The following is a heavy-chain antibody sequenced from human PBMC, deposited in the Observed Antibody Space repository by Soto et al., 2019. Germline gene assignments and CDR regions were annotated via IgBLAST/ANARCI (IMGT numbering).Heavy chain of an antibody. CDR3: AIEVRFSNQCDH. CDR1: GYSLTELS. CDR2: FDRENGET. J-gene: IGHJ4*02. V-gene: IGHV1-24*01. D-gene: IGHD3-10*01. Sequence: VKVSCKFSGYSLTELSIDWVRQSSGEGLEWMGGFDRENGETIYAQRFQCRVTMTEEFPADTPYQELSSLRPGDTAVDYCAIEVRFSNQCDHCGQGT.